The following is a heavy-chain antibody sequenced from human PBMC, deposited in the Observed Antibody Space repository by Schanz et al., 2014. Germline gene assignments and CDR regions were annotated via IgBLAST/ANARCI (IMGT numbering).Heavy chain of an antibody. J-gene: IGHJ3*02. CDR1: GFTFDDYA. D-gene: IGHD4-17*01. V-gene: IGHV3-9*01. Sequence: EVQLVESGGGLVQPGRSLRLSCAASGFTFDDYAMHWVRQAPGKGLEWVSGISWNSGSIGYEDSVKGRFTISRDNAKNSLYLQMNSLRAEDTALYFCAKDMHKDYGGKPQAFDIWGQGTMVTVSS. CDR2: ISWNSGSI. CDR3: AKDMHKDYGGKPQAFDI.